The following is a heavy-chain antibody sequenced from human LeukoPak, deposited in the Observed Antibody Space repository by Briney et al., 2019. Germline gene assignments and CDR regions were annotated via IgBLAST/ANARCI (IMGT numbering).Heavy chain of an antibody. J-gene: IGHJ3*02. CDR3: ARELREHGVFDI. CDR2: IIGGAGST. V-gene: IGHV3-23*01. CDR1: GFSFSSHG. Sequence: GGSLRLSCAASGFSFSSHGMSWVRQAPGKGLEWVSGIIGGAGSTYYADSVKGRFTISGDNSKNTLFLQMNSLRAEDTAVYYCARELREHGVFDIWGQGTMVTVSS. D-gene: IGHD1-26*01.